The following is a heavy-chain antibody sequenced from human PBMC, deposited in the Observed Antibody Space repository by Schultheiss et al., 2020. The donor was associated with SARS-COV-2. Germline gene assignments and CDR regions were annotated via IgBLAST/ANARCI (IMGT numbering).Heavy chain of an antibody. CDR1: GGSFSGYY. V-gene: IGHV4-34*01. D-gene: IGHD1-26*01. J-gene: IGHJ4*02. CDR2: INHRGTT. CDR3: ARQSDGSEGGFDF. Sequence: SETLSLTCAVYGGSFSGYYWSWIRQPPGKGLEWIGEINHRGTTNYNPSLRSRVTISVDTSKNQFSLKLNSVTAADTAVYYCARQSDGSEGGFDFWGQGTLVTVSS.